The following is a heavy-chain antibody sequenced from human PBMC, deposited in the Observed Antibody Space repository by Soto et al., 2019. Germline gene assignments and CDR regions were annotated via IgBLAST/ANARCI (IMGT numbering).Heavy chain of an antibody. J-gene: IGHJ6*02. V-gene: IGHV3-23*01. Sequence: EVQLLESGGGLVQPGGSLRLSCAASGFTFSSYAMSWVRQAPGKGLEWVSTISDTAAGTYYADAVKGRFTISRDNSKNTLYLQMNSLTAEDTAVDFCAKWGNDWGYYYYGLNVWGQGTTVTVSS. D-gene: IGHD7-27*01. CDR1: GFTFSSYA. CDR3: AKWGNDWGYYYYGLNV. CDR2: ISDTAAGT.